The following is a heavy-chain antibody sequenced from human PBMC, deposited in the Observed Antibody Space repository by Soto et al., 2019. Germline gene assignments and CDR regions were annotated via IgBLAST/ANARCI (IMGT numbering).Heavy chain of an antibody. J-gene: IGHJ6*02. CDR2: IIPIFGTA. CDR3: ARGLAGATKGYYYYYGMDV. CDR1: GGTFSSYA. D-gene: IGHD1-26*01. Sequence: ASVKVSCKASGGTFSSYAISWVRQAPGQGLEWMGGIIPIFGTANYAQKFQGRVTITADESTSTAYMELSSLRSEDTAVYYCARGLAGATKGYYYYYGMDVWGQGTTVTVSS. V-gene: IGHV1-69*13.